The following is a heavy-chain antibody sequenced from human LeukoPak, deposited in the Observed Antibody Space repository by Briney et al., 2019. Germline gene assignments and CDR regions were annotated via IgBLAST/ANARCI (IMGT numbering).Heavy chain of an antibody. V-gene: IGHV3-30*02. CDR2: IRYDGSNK. CDR1: GFTFSSYG. Sequence: GGSLRLSCAASGFTFSSYGMHWVRQAPGKGLEWVAFIRYDGSNKYYADSVKGRFTISRDNSKNTLYLQMNSLRAEDTAVYYCAKDRLIDGYYYYYMDVWGKGTTVTISS. D-gene: IGHD3-22*01. J-gene: IGHJ6*03. CDR3: AKDRLIDGYYYYYMDV.